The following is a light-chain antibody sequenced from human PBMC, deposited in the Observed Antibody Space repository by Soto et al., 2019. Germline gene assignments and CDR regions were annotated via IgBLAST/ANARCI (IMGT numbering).Light chain of an antibody. CDR3: QHYGDSSWT. J-gene: IGKJ1*01. CDR1: RRFSSTL. CDR2: GVS. V-gene: IGKV3-20*01. Sequence: ELVLTQSPVALSLSSGERATLSCRASRRFSSTLLTWYQRKPGQAPRLLIYGVSSRATGIPDRFSGSGSGTDFTLTISRVEPEDFAVYFCQHYGDSSWTFGQGSRVEIK.